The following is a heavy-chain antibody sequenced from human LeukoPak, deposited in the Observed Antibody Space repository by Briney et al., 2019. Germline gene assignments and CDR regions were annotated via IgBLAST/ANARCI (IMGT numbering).Heavy chain of an antibody. CDR3: ARDNSPYCSRTSCYDYYYGMDV. CDR2: INPSGGSR. J-gene: IGHJ6*02. CDR1: GYTFTSYY. D-gene: IGHD2-2*01. V-gene: IGHV1-46*01. Sequence: SVKVSCKASGYTFTSYYMHWVRQAPGQGLEWVGVINPSGGSRNYAQKFQGRVTMTRDTSTSTVYMEVSSLRSEDTAVYYCARDNSPYCSRTSCYDYYYGMDVWGQGTTVTVSS.